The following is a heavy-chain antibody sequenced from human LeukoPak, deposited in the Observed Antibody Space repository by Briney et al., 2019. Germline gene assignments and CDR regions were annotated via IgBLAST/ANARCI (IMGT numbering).Heavy chain of an antibody. CDR2: INPNSGGT. D-gene: IGHD3-10*01. CDR3: ARDEGLLWFGELLGDAFDI. Sequence: ASVKVSCKASGYTFTGYYMHWVRQAPGQGLEWMGWINPNSGGTNYAQKLQGRVTMTTDTSTSTAYMELRSLRSDDTAVYYCARDEGLLWFGELLGDAFDIWGQGTMVTVSS. J-gene: IGHJ3*02. CDR1: GYTFTGYY. V-gene: IGHV1-2*02.